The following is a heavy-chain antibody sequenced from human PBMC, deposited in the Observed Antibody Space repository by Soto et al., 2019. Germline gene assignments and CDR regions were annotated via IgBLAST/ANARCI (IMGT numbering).Heavy chain of an antibody. Sequence: ASVKVSCKVSGYTLTELSMHWVRQAPGKGLEWMGGFDPGDGDTIYAQKFQGRVTMTRDPSIVTVYMELSSLRSEDTAVYYCASYSGYDLENYYYYYMDVWGKGTTVTVSS. CDR2: FDPGDGDT. J-gene: IGHJ6*03. D-gene: IGHD5-12*01. CDR3: ASYSGYDLENYYYYYMDV. CDR1: GYTLTELS. V-gene: IGHV1-24*01.